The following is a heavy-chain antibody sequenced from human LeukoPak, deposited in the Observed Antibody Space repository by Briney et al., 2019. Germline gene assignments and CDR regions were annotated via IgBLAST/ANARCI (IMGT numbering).Heavy chain of an antibody. CDR3: ARGGAARLHFQN. CDR1: GGSISTYY. V-gene: IGHV4-59*01. J-gene: IGHJ1*01. D-gene: IGHD6-6*01. CDR2: IYHSGST. Sequence: SETLSLTCTVSGGSISTYYWNWIRQPPGKGLERIGYIYHSGSTNYNPSLQSRVTISVDTSKNQFSLNLNSVTAADTAVYYCARGGAARLHFQNWGQGTLVTVSS.